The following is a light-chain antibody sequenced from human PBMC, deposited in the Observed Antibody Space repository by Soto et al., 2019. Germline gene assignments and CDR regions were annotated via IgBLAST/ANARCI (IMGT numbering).Light chain of an antibody. CDR3: QKYGSSPFT. CDR2: GVS. J-gene: IGKJ3*01. V-gene: IGKV3-20*01. CDR1: QSISSSF. Sequence: EIGLTQSPGTLSLSPGERATLSCRASQSISSSFLAWYQQRPGQAPRILIRGVSSKSAGIPDRLSGSGSGTDFTLTINRLEPEAFALYFCQKYGSSPFTFRHGT.